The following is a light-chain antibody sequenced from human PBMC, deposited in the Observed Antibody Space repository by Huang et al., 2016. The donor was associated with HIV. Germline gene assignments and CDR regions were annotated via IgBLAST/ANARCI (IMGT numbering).Light chain of an antibody. CDR3: QQYYSSPFT. Sequence: DIMMTQSPDSLAVSLGERATINCKSSQTILHDSDSRNYLAWYQQKPGQPPKLLIHWSSIRKSGVPDRFIGSGSWTDFTLTISSLQAEDVAEYYCQQYYSSPFTFGPGTNVDI. J-gene: IGKJ3*01. CDR1: QTILHDSDSRNY. CDR2: WSS. V-gene: IGKV4-1*01.